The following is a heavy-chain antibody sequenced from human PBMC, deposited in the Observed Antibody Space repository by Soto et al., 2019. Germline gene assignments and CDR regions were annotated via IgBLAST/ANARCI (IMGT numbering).Heavy chain of an antibody. D-gene: IGHD2-15*01. CDR1: GFTFGIYA. V-gene: IGHV3-23*01. J-gene: IGHJ4*02. CDR2: ISATGGST. Sequence: EVQLLESGGDLVQPGGSLRLSCAASGFTFGIYAMTWVRQAPGKGLEWVSTISATGGSTFYADSVKGRLTISRDNSKNTLYLQMNSLRAEDTAIYYCAKDLSSYYYFVFWGQGTLVTVSS. CDR3: AKDLSSYYYFVF.